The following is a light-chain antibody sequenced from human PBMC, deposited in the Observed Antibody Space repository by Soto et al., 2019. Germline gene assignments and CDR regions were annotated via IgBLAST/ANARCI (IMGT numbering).Light chain of an antibody. CDR2: LVS. Sequence: IALTQSPLSLPVTPGDRASTPCRSSQTLFQGNGNNNLDWYLQKPGQSPQLLIYLVSNRASGVPDRFSGSGSGTDFTLKISRVEAEDVGIFYCMQGLRPMYTFGQGTKLEIK. CDR3: MQGLRPMYT. V-gene: IGKV2-28*01. CDR1: QTLFQGNGNNN. J-gene: IGKJ2*01.